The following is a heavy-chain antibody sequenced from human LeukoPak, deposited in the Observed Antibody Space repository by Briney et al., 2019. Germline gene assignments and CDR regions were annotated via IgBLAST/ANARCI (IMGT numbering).Heavy chain of an antibody. CDR2: ISSSSSTI. CDR3: ARYENYYDSSGYPSGLDY. V-gene: IGHV3-48*02. D-gene: IGHD3-22*01. J-gene: IGHJ4*02. CDR1: GFTFSSYS. Sequence: GGSLRLSCAASGFTFSSYSMNWVRQAPGKGLEWVSYISSSSSTIYYADSVKGRFTISRDNAKNSLYLQMNSLRDEDTAVYYCARYENYYDSSGYPSGLDYWGQGTLVTVSS.